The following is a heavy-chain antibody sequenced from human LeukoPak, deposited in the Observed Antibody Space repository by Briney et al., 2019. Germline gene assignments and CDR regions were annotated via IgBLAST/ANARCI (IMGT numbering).Heavy chain of an antibody. CDR1: GFTVSDHY. J-gene: IGHJ4*02. Sequence: GGSLRLSCAASGFTVSDHYMSWVRQAPGQGLESVSLIYSGGTTLYADSVKGRFTISRDNAKNSLYLQMNSLRAEDTAVYYCARDHLSPTIFGVVIREPYHDYWGQGTLVTVSS. CDR3: ARDHLSPTIFGVVIREPYHDY. V-gene: IGHV3-66*01. D-gene: IGHD3-3*01. CDR2: IYSGGTT.